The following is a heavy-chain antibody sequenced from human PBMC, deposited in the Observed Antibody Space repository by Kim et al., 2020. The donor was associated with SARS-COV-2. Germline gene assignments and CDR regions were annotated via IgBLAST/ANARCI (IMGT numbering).Heavy chain of an antibody. CDR2: INHSGST. Sequence: SETLSLTCAVYGGSFSGYYWSWIRQPPGKGLEWIGEINHSGSTNYNPSLKSRVTISVDTSKNQFSLKLSSVTAADTAVYYCARGGKSLWFGELLSPRRAFDIWGQGTMVTVSS. CDR3: ARGGKSLWFGELLSPRRAFDI. J-gene: IGHJ3*02. D-gene: IGHD3-10*01. V-gene: IGHV4-34*01. CDR1: GGSFSGYY.